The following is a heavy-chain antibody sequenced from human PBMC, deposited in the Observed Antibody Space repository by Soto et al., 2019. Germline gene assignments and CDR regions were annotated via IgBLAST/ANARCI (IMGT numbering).Heavy chain of an antibody. CDR1: GFTFIDYY. J-gene: IGHJ6*02. Sequence: QVQLVESGGGLVKPGGSLRLSCEASGFTFIDYYMSWIRPAPGKGLEWVSYISSSGSTIYYADSVKGRFTISRDNAKDSLYLQMNSLRAEDTAVYYCARDYSSSRYYGMDVWGQGTTVTVSS. CDR2: ISSSGSTI. CDR3: ARDYSSSRYYGMDV. V-gene: IGHV3-11*01. D-gene: IGHD6-6*01.